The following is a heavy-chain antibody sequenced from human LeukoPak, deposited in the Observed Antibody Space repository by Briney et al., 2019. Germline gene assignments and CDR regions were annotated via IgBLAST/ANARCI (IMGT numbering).Heavy chain of an antibody. CDR3: AAGIVAAFGVFDY. Sequence: GGSLRLSCAASGFTVSSNFMSWVRQAPGKGLEWVSLIYGGGSTYYADSVKGRFTISRDNSKNTLYLQMNSLRAEDTAVYYCAAGIVAAFGVFDYWGQGTLATVSS. CDR2: IYGGGST. V-gene: IGHV3-66*02. D-gene: IGHD1-26*01. J-gene: IGHJ4*02. CDR1: GFTVSSNF.